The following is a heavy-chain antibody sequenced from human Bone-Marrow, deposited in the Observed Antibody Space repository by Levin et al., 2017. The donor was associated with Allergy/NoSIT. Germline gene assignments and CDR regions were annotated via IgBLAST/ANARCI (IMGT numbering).Heavy chain of an antibody. Sequence: SQTLSLTCTVSGDSVNSDVYYWNWIRQPPGKALEWIGYMSSSGKTKYSPSLKSRLMMSVDTSKDQLSLRLSSVTAADTAVYFCARDYYGSVNYWVALDVWGQGTMVTVSS. CDR3: ARDYYGSVNYWVALDV. CDR1: GDSVNSDVYY. J-gene: IGHJ3*01. CDR2: MSSSGKT. D-gene: IGHD3-10*01. V-gene: IGHV4-61*08.